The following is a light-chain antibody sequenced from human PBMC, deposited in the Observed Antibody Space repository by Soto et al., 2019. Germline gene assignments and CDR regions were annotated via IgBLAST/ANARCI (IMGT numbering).Light chain of an antibody. J-gene: IGKJ5*01. CDR3: QQRSNWPSIT. V-gene: IGKV3-11*01. CDR2: DAS. Sequence: EIVLTQSPATLSLSAGERAHLYCRASQNISVYLAWYRQKPGQATRLIIYDASNRATGIPARFSGSGSGTDFALTISSLEPEDSAFYYCQQRSNWPSITFGQGTRLEIK. CDR1: QNISVY.